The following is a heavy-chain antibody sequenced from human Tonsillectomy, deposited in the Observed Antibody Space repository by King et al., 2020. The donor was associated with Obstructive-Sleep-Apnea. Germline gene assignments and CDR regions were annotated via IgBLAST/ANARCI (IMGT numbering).Heavy chain of an antibody. CDR2: ISSSSSTI. V-gene: IGHV3-48*04. J-gene: IGHJ4*02. CDR1: VFTFSSYS. Sequence: VQLVESGGGLVQPGGSLRLSCASSVFTFSSYSMNWVRQAPGKGLEWVSYISSSSSTIYYADSVKGRFTISRDNAKNSLYLQMNSLRAEDTAVYYCARDALNDGYTLDYWGQGTLVTVSS. CDR3: ARDALNDGYTLDY. D-gene: IGHD5-24*01.